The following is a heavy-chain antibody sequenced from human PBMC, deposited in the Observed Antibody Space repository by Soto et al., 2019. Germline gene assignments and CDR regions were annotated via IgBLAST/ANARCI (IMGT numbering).Heavy chain of an antibody. CDR3: AKGPNPNIGWPYYFGS. V-gene: IGHV3-48*02. Sequence: GGSLRLSCVASGFSLANFPMNWVRQTPGKGLEWISYISPRGDNIYYAESVKGRFTISRDNARNSLFLQMNSLRDEDAALYYCAKGPNPNIGWPYYFGSWGQGVPVTVSS. D-gene: IGHD6-19*01. CDR1: GFSLANFP. CDR2: ISPRGDNI. J-gene: IGHJ4*02.